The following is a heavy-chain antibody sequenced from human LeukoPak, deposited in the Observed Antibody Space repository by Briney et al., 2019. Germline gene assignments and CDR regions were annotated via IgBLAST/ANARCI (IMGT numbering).Heavy chain of an antibody. Sequence: SVKVSCKASGGTFSSYAISWVRQAPGQGLEWMGGIIPIFGTANYAQKFQGRVTITADESTSTAHMELSSLRSGDTAVYYCARELGYCSGGSCSSRYYFDYWGQGTLVTVSS. CDR3: ARELGYCSGGSCSSRYYFDY. V-gene: IGHV1-69*01. J-gene: IGHJ4*02. CDR2: IIPIFGTA. D-gene: IGHD2-15*01. CDR1: GGTFSSYA.